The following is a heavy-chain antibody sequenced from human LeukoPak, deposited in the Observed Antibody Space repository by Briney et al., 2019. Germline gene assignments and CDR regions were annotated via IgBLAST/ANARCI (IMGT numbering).Heavy chain of an antibody. CDR3: ARERYYYDSSGNHSDAFDI. D-gene: IGHD3-22*01. CDR2: IYTSGST. V-gene: IGHV4-4*07. CDR1: GGSISSYY. Sequence: PSETLSLTCTVSGGSISSYYWSWIRQPAGKGLEWIGRIYTSGSTNYNPSLKSRVTMSVDTSKNQSSLKLSSVTAADTAVYYCARERYYYDSSGNHSDAFDIWGQGTMVTVSS. J-gene: IGHJ3*02.